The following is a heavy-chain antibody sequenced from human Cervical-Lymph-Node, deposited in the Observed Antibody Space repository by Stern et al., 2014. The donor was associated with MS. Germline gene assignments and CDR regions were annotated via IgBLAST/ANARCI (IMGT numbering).Heavy chain of an antibody. Sequence: VQLVASGAEVKKPGASVKVSCKVSGSTLTDFFMNWVRQPPGQGLEWMGGFYTVDGGTIYAQKLQGRVTMTEDTSTSKGSLTLSSLRSDDTAVYYCATDYNYWGQGTLVTVSS. D-gene: IGHD3-10*01. CDR1: GSTLTDFF. CDR2: FYTVDGGT. CDR3: ATDYNY. V-gene: IGHV1-24*01. J-gene: IGHJ4*02.